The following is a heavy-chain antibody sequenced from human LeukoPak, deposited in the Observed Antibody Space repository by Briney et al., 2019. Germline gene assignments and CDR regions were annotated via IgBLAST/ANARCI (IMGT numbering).Heavy chain of an antibody. J-gene: IGHJ4*02. CDR2: IYTSGST. CDR3: ARQAYCGGDCYPYYFDY. CDR1: GGSISSYY. V-gene: IGHV4-4*09. D-gene: IGHD2-21*02. Sequence: SETLSLTCTVSGGSISSYYWSWIRQPPGKGLEWIGYIYTSGSTNYNPSLKSRVTISVDTSKNQFSLKLSSVTAADTAVYYCARQAYCGGDCYPYYFDYWGQGTLVTVSS.